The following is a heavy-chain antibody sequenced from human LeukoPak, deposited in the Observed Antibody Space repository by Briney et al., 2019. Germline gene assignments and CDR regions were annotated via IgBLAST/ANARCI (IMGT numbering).Heavy chain of an antibody. V-gene: IGHV3-33*01. J-gene: IGHJ4*02. CDR2: IWYDGSKK. CDR1: GFTFSSYG. CDR3: TRYNTGSVDY. Sequence: PGGSLRLSCAASGFTFSSYGMHWVRQAPGKGLEWVAVIWYDGSKKYYADSVKGRFTISRDNSKNTLYPQMDSLRAEDTAVYFCTRYNTGSVDYWGQGTLVTVSS. D-gene: IGHD2-8*02.